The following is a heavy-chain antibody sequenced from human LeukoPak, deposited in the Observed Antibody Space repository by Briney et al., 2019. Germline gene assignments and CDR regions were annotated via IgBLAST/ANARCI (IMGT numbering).Heavy chain of an antibody. D-gene: IGHD6-19*01. J-gene: IGHJ4*02. CDR2: MYYSGST. Sequence: SETLSLTCSVSGGSITSGSYFWGWLRQPPGKGLEWIASMYYSGSTYYSPSLQSRVTISVDTSNNQFSLKLSSVTAADTAVYYCARHLAVAGTLWGQGTLVTVSS. CDR3: ARHLAVAGTL. CDR1: GGSITSGSYF. V-gene: IGHV4-39*01.